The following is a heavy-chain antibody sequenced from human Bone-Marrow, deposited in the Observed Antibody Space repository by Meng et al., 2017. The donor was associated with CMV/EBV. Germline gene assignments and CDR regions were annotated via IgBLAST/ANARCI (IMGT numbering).Heavy chain of an antibody. D-gene: IGHD6-13*01. CDR3: ARVRYSSSWYPFDY. Sequence: SVKVSCKASGGTFSSYAISWVRQAPGQGLEWMGGIIPILGIANYAQKFQGRVTMTTDTSTSTAYMELRSLRSDDTAVYYCARVRYSSSWYPFDYWGQGTLVTVYS. J-gene: IGHJ4*02. CDR2: IIPILGIA. CDR1: GGTFSSYA. V-gene: IGHV1-69*10.